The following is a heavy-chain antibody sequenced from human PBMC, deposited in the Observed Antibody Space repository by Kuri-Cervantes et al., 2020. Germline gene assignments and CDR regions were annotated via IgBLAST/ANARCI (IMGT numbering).Heavy chain of an antibody. D-gene: IGHD2-15*01. Sequence: GESLKISCAAPGFTFGSYAMSWVRQAPGKGLEWVSAISGYGGTTYYADSVKGRFTISRDNAKNSLYLQMNSLRAEDTAVYYCARFCSGGRASRYNWFDSWGQGTLVTVSS. V-gene: IGHV3-23*01. CDR3: ARFCSGGRASRYNWFDS. J-gene: IGHJ5*01. CDR2: ISGYGGTT. CDR1: GFTFGSYA.